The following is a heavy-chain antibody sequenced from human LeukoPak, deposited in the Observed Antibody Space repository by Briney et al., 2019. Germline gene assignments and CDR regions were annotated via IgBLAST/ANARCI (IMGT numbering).Heavy chain of an antibody. D-gene: IGHD2-8*02. CDR2: INPNSGGT. Sequence: GASVKVSCKASGYTFTSYDINWVRQATGQGLEWMGWINPNSGGTNYAQKFQGRVTMTRDTSISTAYMELSRPRSDDTAVYYCARAPGPPSFDYWGQGTLVTVSS. CDR1: GYTFTSYD. V-gene: IGHV1-2*02. J-gene: IGHJ4*02. CDR3: ARAPGPPSFDY.